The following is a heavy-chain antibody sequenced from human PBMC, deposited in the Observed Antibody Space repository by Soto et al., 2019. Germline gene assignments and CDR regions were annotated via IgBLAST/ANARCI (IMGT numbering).Heavy chain of an antibody. CDR2: LNTYNGNT. V-gene: IGHV1-18*01. Sequence: QVQLVQSGGEVKKPGASVRVSCKASGYTFNSYGISWVRQAPGQGLEWMGGLNTYNGNTNYAQKFQGRVSMTTDTSTSTAYLELRSLGSDDTAVYYCERDVLYSTSGDRRFDPWGQGTLVTVSS. CDR1: GYTFNSYG. J-gene: IGHJ5*02. D-gene: IGHD6-6*01. CDR3: ERDVLYSTSGDRRFDP.